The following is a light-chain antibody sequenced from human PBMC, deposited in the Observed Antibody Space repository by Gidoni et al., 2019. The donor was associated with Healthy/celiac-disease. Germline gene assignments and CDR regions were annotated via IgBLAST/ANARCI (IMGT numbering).Light chain of an antibody. V-gene: IGKV1-5*03. CDR3: QQYNSYSATWP. CDR2: KAA. Sequence: DIQVTQSPSTLSASVGDRVTITCGASPSISSWLAWYQQKSGKAPKLLSYKAASLESGVPSRFSGSGSVTEFTLAISSLQPDDFATYYCQQYNSYSATWPFXQXTKVEIK. CDR1: PSISSW. J-gene: IGKJ1*01.